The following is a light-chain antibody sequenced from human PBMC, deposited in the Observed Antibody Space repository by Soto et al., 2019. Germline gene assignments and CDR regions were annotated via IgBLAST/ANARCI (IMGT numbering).Light chain of an antibody. CDR2: DAS. CDR3: QQSDDLPT. Sequence: DIQMTQSPSSLSASVGDRVTITCQASQDINNFVNWYQQKPGKAPKLLIYDASTLKTGVPSRFSGSGSGTDFRFTISSLQPEDFATYCCQQSDDLPTFGQGTRLDMK. V-gene: IGKV1-33*01. CDR1: QDINNF. J-gene: IGKJ5*01.